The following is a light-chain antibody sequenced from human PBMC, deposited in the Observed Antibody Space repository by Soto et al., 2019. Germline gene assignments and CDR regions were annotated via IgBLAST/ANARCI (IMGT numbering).Light chain of an antibody. V-gene: IGKV1-12*01. J-gene: IGKJ1*01. Sequence: DIQMTQSPSSVSASVGDTVTITCRASQDINSRLAWFQQQPGRPPKYVIQAATMLQSGFPSRFAGSGSGRDFPLTLQTLQPEISSTFYCPPSYSKPPTFGQGTKVDIK. CDR3: PPSYSKPPT. CDR1: QDINSR. CDR2: AAT.